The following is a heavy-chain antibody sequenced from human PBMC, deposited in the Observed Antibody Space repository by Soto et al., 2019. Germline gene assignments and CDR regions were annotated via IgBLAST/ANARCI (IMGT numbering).Heavy chain of an antibody. J-gene: IGHJ6*03. V-gene: IGHV3-48*01. CDR2: ISSSSSTI. CDR1: GFTFSSYS. CDR3: ARDLSNYYYYYMDV. Sequence: VGSLRLSCAASGFTFSSYSMNWVRQAPGKGLEWVSYISSSSSTIYYADSVKGRFTISRDNAKNSLYLQMNSLRAEDTAVYYSARDLSNYYYYYMDVWGKGTTVTVSS. D-gene: IGHD2-2*01.